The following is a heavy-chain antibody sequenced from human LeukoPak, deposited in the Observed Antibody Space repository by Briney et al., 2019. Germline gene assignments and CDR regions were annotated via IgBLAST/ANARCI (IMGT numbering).Heavy chain of an antibody. CDR3: ASPYYYDRSSYYHFIDH. CDR1: EFTFSDTW. D-gene: IGHD3-22*01. V-gene: IGHV3-66*02. Sequence: GGSLRLSCAASEFTFSDTWISWVRQAPGKGLEWVSVLYSGGTTYYADSVKGRFSISRDNSKNTQHLQMNNQRTEDTAVYYCASPYYYDRSSYYHFIDHWGGGTLVTVSS. CDR2: LYSGGTT. J-gene: IGHJ4*02.